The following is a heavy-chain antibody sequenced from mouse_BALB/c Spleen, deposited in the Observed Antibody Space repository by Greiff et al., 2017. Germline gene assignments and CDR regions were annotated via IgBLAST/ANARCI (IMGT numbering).Heavy chain of an antibody. CDR1: GFTFSSYA. Sequence: EVQLVESGGGLVKPGGSLKLSCAASGFTFSSYAMSWVRQSPEKRLEWVAEISSGGSYTYYPDTVTGRFTISRDNAKNTLYLEMSSLRSEDTAMYYCARVGRSPIHYYGQYYFDYWGQGTTLTVSS. D-gene: IGHD1-2*01. CDR3: ARVGRSPIHYYGQYYFDY. V-gene: IGHV5-9-4*01. CDR2: ISSGGSYT. J-gene: IGHJ2*01.